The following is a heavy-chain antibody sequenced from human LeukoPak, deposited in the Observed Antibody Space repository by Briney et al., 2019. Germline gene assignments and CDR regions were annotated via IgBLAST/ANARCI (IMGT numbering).Heavy chain of an antibody. J-gene: IGHJ4*02. Sequence: ASVTVSCKASGYTFTSYGVIWVRQALGQGLEWMGWISGYKGNTNYAQKFQDRVTMTTDTSTSTAYVELRSLRSDDTAVYYCVRTVLYYDSSGWPDSWGQGTLVTVSS. CDR3: VRTVLYYDSSGWPDS. D-gene: IGHD3-22*01. CDR2: ISGYKGNT. V-gene: IGHV1-18*01. CDR1: GYTFTSYG.